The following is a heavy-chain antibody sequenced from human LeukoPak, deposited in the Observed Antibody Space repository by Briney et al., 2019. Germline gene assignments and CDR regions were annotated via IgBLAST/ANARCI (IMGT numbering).Heavy chain of an antibody. CDR1: GFTFDDYA. J-gene: IGHJ4*02. Sequence: PGGSLRLSCAASGFTFDDYAMHWVRQAPGKGLEWVSAISGSGGSTYYADSVKGRFTISRDNSKNTLYLQMNSLRAEDTAVYYCAKGYYYDSSGYYSPFDYWGQGTLVTVSS. V-gene: IGHV3-23*01. CDR3: AKGYYYDSSGYYSPFDY. CDR2: ISGSGGST. D-gene: IGHD3-22*01.